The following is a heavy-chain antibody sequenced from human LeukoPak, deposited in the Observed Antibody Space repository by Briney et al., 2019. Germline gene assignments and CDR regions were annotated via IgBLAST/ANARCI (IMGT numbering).Heavy chain of an antibody. CDR1: GYTFSDYY. CDR2: TNPNSGGT. CDR3: MREVGSINWYAY. D-gene: IGHD6-13*01. Sequence: ASVKVSCKASGYTFSDYYMHWVRQAPGQGLEWIGWTNPNSGGTKYAQKFQGRVTMTRDTSISTAYIEVSRLRSDDTAVYYCMREVGSINWYAYWGQGTLVTVSS. V-gene: IGHV1-2*02. J-gene: IGHJ5*01.